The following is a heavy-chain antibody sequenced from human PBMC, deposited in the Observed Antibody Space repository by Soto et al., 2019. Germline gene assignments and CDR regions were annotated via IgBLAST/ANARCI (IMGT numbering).Heavy chain of an antibody. D-gene: IGHD3-16*01. V-gene: IGHV4-59*08. Sequence: QVQLQESGPRLVKPSETLSLTCTVSGGSISSYYWSWIRQPPGKGLEWIGYIYYSGSTNYNPSLKSRVTISVDTSKNQFSLKLSSVTAADTAVYYCARRWGDYFDYWGQGTLVTVSS. J-gene: IGHJ4*02. CDR2: IYYSGST. CDR1: GGSISSYY. CDR3: ARRWGDYFDY.